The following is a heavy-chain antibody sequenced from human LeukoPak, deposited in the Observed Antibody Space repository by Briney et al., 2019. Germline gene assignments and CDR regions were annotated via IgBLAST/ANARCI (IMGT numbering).Heavy chain of an antibody. CDR2: IYYSGST. Sequence: SETLSLTCTVSGGSISSGGYYWSWIRQHPGKGLEWIGYIYYSGSTYYNPSLKSRVTISVDTSKNQFSLKLSSVTAADTAVYYCAREIWNDAFDIWGQGTMVTVSS. CDR3: AREIWNDAFDI. CDR1: GGSISSGGYY. V-gene: IGHV4-31*03. J-gene: IGHJ3*02. D-gene: IGHD1-1*01.